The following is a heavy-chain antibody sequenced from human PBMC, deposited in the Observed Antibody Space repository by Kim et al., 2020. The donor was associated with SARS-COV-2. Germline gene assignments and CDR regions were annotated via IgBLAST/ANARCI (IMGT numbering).Heavy chain of an antibody. V-gene: IGHV4-34*01. CDR1: GGSFSGYY. J-gene: IGHJ4*02. CDR2: INHSGST. Sequence: SETLSLTCAVYGGSFSGYYWSWIRQPPGKGLEWIGEINHSGSTNYNPSLKSRVTISVDTSKNQFSLKLSSVTAADTAVYYCARVLPRSRLATIYYFDYWGQGTLVTVSS. CDR3: ARVLPRSRLATIYYFDY. D-gene: IGHD5-12*01.